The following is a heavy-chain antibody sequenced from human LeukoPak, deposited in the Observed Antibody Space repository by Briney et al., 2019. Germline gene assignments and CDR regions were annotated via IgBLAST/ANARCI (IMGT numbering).Heavy chain of an antibody. CDR1: GFTFGDYA. D-gene: IGHD3-10*01. Sequence: GGSLRLSCTASGFTFGDYAMSWVRQAPGKGLEWVGFIRSKAYGGTIEYAASVKGRFTISRDDSKSIAYLQMNSLKTEDTAVYYCTRAMVRGVSLEYYGMDVWGQGTTVTVSS. J-gene: IGHJ6*02. CDR2: IRSKAYGGTI. CDR3: TRAMVRGVSLEYYGMDV. V-gene: IGHV3-49*04.